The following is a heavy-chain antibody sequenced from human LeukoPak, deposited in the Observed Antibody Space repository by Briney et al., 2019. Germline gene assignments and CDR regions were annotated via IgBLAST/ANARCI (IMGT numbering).Heavy chain of an antibody. J-gene: IGHJ3*02. CDR3: ARDLGWGAVAAFDI. V-gene: IGHV4-30-4*08. CDR2: IYYSGST. Sequence: PSETLSLTCTVSGGSISSGDYYWSWIRQPPGKGLEWIGYIYYSGSTYYNPSLKSRVTVSVDTSKNQFSLKLSSVTAADTAVYYCARDLGWGAVAAFDIWGQGTMVTVSS. D-gene: IGHD6-19*01. CDR1: GGSISSGDYY.